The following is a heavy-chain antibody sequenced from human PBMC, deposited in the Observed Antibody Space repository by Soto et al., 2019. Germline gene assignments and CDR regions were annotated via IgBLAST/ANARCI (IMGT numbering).Heavy chain of an antibody. CDR3: ARGRDYDFWSGYYSYYYYMDV. Sequence: PSETLSLTCTVSGGSISSGGYYWSWIRQHPGKGLEWIGYIYYSGSTYYNPSLKSRVTISVDTSKNQFSLKLSSVTAADTAVYYCARGRDYDFWSGYYSYYYYMDVWAKGTTVTVSS. CDR2: IYYSGST. J-gene: IGHJ6*03. D-gene: IGHD3-3*01. V-gene: IGHV4-31*03. CDR1: GGSISSGGYY.